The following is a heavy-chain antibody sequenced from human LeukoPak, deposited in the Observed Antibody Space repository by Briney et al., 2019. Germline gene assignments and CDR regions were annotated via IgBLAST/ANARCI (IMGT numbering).Heavy chain of an antibody. Sequence: GGSLRLSCAASGFTFSSAWMTWVRQAPGKGLEWVGRIKSKSDGGTTEFAAPVKGRFTISRDDSKNTLFLQMSSLKTEDTAVYYCTTALTHNFDYWGQGTLVTVSS. V-gene: IGHV3-15*01. D-gene: IGHD1-14*01. J-gene: IGHJ4*02. CDR1: GFTFSSAW. CDR2: IKSKSDGGTT. CDR3: TTALTHNFDY.